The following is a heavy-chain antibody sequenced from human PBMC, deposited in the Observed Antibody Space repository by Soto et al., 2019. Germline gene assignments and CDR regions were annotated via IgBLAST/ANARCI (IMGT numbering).Heavy chain of an antibody. CDR1: GLTFTTYN. V-gene: IGHV3-48*02. D-gene: IGHD5-18*01. CDR2: INPGSTTR. Sequence: EVQLVGSGGGLVQPGGSLRLSCTVSGLTFTTYNFNWVRQDPGKGLEWISFINPGSTTRHYADSVKGRFTISRDNAKNSLYLQMNSLTDADAAVYYCVRAGKGNSYGYFYWGQGTRVTVSS. CDR3: VRAGKGNSYGYFY. J-gene: IGHJ4*02.